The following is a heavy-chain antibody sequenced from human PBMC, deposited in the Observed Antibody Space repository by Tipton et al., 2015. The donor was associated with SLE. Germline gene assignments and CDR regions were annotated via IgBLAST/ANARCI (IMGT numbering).Heavy chain of an antibody. CDR1: GFTFSNYD. V-gene: IGHV3-30*03. D-gene: IGHD2-2*01. Sequence: QLVQSGGGVVQPGRSLRLSCAASGFTFSNYDMHWVRQAPGKGLEWVALISYDGSKKYVDSVKGRFTISRDNSKNTLYLQMNSLRAEDTAVYYCAREEYQLLGGTIDYWGQGTLVTVSS. J-gene: IGHJ4*02. CDR3: AREEYQLLGGTIDY. CDR2: ISYDGSKK.